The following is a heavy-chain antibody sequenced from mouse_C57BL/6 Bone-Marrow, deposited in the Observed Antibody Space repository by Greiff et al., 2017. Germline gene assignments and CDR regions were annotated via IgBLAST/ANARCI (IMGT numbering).Heavy chain of an antibody. CDR2: ISSGSSTI. CDR3: ARRHYGSSLWYFDV. Sequence: EVNVVESGGGLVKPGGSLKLSCAASGFTFSDYGMHWVRQAPEKGLEWVAYISSGSSTIYYADTVKGRFTISRDNAKNTLFLQMTSLRSEDTAMYYCARRHYGSSLWYFDVWGTGTTVTVSS. V-gene: IGHV5-17*01. D-gene: IGHD1-1*01. J-gene: IGHJ1*03. CDR1: GFTFSDYG.